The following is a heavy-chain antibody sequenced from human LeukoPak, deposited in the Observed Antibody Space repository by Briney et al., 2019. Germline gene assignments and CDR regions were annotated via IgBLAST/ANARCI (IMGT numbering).Heavy chain of an antibody. CDR2: ISSNGGST. CDR3: ARQIVGATWFDP. D-gene: IGHD1-26*01. V-gene: IGHV3-64*01. J-gene: IGHJ5*02. Sequence: PGGSLRISCAASGFTFSSYAMHWVRQAPGKGLEYVSAISSNGGSTYYANSVKGRFTISRDNSKNTLYLQMGSLRAEDMAVYYCARQIVGATWFDPWGQGTLVTVSS. CDR1: GFTFSSYA.